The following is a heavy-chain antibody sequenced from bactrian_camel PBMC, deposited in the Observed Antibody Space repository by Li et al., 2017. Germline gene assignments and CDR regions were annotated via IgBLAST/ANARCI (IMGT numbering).Heavy chain of an antibody. J-gene: IGHJ4*01. V-gene: IGHV3-3*01. D-gene: IGHD3*01. Sequence: HVQLVESGGGSVQAGGSLRLSCTASAHTVTMAWFRQAPGKEREGIAAIVLRDGSTYHAASVKGRFTISKDNAKKIVYLQMNSLKPEDTAVYSCAVYGGLRRICPRLDLFDSGHVPYRGQGTQVTVS. CDR3: AVYGGLRRICPRLDLFDSGHVPY. CDR2: IVLRDGST. CDR1: AHTVT.